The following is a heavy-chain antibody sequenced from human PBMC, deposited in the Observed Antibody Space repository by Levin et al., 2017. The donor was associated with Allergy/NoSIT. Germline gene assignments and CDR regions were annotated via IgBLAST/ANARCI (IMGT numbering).Heavy chain of an antibody. V-gene: IGHV3-20*04. CDR2: INWNGGST. D-gene: IGHD6-13*01. CDR1: GFTFDDYG. CDR3: AGSSSSSSYYYYYGMDV. Sequence: GGSLRLSCAASGFTFDDYGMSWVRQAPGKGLEWVSGINWNGGSTGYADSVKGRFTISRDNAKNSLYLQMNSLRAEDTALYYCAGSSSSSSYYYYYGMDVWGQGTTVTVSS. J-gene: IGHJ6*02.